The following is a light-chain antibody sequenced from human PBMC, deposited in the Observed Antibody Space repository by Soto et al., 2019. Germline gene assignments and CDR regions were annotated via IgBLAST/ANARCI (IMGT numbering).Light chain of an antibody. CDR3: QYYDNYSWT. CDR1: QSIGVW. V-gene: IGKV1-5*03. Sequence: DIQLTQSPSTLSASVGDRVIITCRDSQSIGVWLTWYQQKAGKAPKFLIYKTSTLESGVPSRFSGSGSGTEFTLTISSLQPDDFATYHCQYYDNYSWTFGQGTKVEIK. CDR2: KTS. J-gene: IGKJ1*01.